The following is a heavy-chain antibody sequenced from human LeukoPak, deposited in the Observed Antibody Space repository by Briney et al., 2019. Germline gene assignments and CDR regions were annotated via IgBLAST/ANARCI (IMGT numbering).Heavy chain of an antibody. CDR1: GFSFSSYA. Sequence: PGGSLRLSCAASGFSFSSYAMHWVRQAPGTGLEWVAVISYDGSNRYYADSVKGRFTISRDNSKNTLYLQMNSLRAEDTAVYYCARGDCSSTSCYLFDYWGQGTPVTVSS. CDR2: ISYDGSNR. D-gene: IGHD2-2*01. V-gene: IGHV3-30*04. CDR3: ARGDCSSTSCYLFDY. J-gene: IGHJ4*02.